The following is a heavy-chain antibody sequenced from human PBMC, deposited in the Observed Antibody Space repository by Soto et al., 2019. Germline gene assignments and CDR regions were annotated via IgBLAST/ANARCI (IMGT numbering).Heavy chain of an antibody. J-gene: IGHJ6*04. CDR3: ARHGIERLVRPLDV. D-gene: IGHD6-13*01. CDR2: IYYSGST. V-gene: IGHV4-59*08. Sequence: SETLSLTCTVSGGSISSYYWSWIRQPPGKGLEWIGYIYYSGSTNYNPSLKSRVTISVDTSKNQFSLKLSSVTAADTAVYYCARHGIERLVRPLDVWGKGTTVTVSS. CDR1: GGSISSYY.